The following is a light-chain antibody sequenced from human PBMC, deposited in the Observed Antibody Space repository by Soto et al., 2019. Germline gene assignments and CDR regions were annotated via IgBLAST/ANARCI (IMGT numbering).Light chain of an antibody. V-gene: IGKV3-15*01. CDR2: GAS. Sequence: EVVMTQSPGTLSLSPGERVTLSCRASQSVSSNLAWYQQNPGQAPRLLIYGASTRATGIPGRFSGSGSGTDFTLTIVSLQSEDFAVYYCQQYNSWPSFTFGQGTKVDIK. J-gene: IGKJ2*01. CDR3: QQYNSWPSFT. CDR1: QSVSSN.